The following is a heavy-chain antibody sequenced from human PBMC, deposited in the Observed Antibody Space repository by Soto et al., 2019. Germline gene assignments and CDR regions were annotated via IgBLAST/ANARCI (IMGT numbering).Heavy chain of an antibody. Sequence: GGSLRLSCAASGFTFSSYAMSWVRQAPGKGLEWVSAISGSGGSTYYADSVKGRFTISRDNSKNTLYLQMNSLRAEDTAVYYCANQLIHLGTYGDGLFDYWGQGTLVTVSS. CDR2: ISGSGGST. J-gene: IGHJ4*02. CDR1: GFTFSSYA. D-gene: IGHD4-17*01. CDR3: ANQLIHLGTYGDGLFDY. V-gene: IGHV3-23*01.